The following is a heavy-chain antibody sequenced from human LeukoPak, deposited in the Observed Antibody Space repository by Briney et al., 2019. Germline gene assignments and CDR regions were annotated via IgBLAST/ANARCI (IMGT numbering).Heavy chain of an antibody. D-gene: IGHD4/OR15-4a*01. CDR3: ARRFSGDYGFPIHNCFDP. CDR1: GGSIRGSTYY. CDR2: IYYSGST. Sequence: SETLSLTCTVSGGSIRGSTYYWAWIRQPPGKGLEWIGNIYYSGSTYYNPSLKSRVTISVDTSKNQFSLKLSSVTAADTAVYYCARRFSGDYGFPIHNCFDPWGQGTLVTVSS. V-gene: IGHV4-39*01. J-gene: IGHJ5*02.